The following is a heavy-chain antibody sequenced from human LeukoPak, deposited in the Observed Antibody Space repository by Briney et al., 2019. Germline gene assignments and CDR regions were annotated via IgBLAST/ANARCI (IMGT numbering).Heavy chain of an antibody. CDR1: AFSLNAYN. CDR2: ISSSSSYI. Sequence: GGSLRLSCAASAFSLNAYNMNWVRQAPGKGLEWVSSISSSSSYIYYADSVKGRFTISRDNAKNSLYLQMNSLRAEDTAVYYCARGSWSVSGLDYWGQGTLVTVSS. J-gene: IGHJ4*02. V-gene: IGHV3-21*01. D-gene: IGHD6-19*01. CDR3: ARGSWSVSGLDY.